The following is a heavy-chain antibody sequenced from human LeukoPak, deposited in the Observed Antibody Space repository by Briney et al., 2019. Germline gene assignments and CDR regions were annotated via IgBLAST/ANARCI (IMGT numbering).Heavy chain of an antibody. D-gene: IGHD2-8*01. J-gene: IGHJ4*02. CDR2: INHSGST. CDR1: GGSFSGYY. V-gene: IGHV4-34*01. CDR3: ARQAFRGYCTNGVCSPLDY. Sequence: SETLSLTCAVYGGSFSGYYWSWIRQPPGEGLEWIGEINHSGSTNYNPSLKSRVTISVDTSKNQFSLKLSSVTAADTAVYYCARQAFRGYCTNGVCSPLDYWGQGTLVTVSS.